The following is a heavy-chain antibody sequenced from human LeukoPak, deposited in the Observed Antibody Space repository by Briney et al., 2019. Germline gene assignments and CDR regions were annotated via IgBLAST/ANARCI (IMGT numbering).Heavy chain of an antibody. CDR2: IYNSGST. CDR3: ARTRWELSPFDY. V-gene: IGHV4-59*11. CDR1: GGTISGHY. D-gene: IGHD1-26*01. J-gene: IGHJ4*02. Sequence: SETLSLTCTVSGGTISGHYRSWIRQPPGKGLEWIAYIYNSGSTNYNPSLKSRVTISVDTSKNQFSLKLSSVTAADTAVYYCARTRWELSPFDYWGQGTLVTVSS.